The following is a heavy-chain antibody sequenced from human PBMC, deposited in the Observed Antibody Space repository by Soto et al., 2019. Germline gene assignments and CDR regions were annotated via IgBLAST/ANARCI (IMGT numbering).Heavy chain of an antibody. J-gene: IGHJ4*02. Sequence: GGSLRLSCAASGFTFSSYGMHWVRQAPGKGLEWVAAIWYDGSNKYYADSVKGRFTISRDNSKNTLYLQMNSLRAEDTAVYYCARDKVVSIDYWGQGTLVTVSS. CDR3: ARDKVVSIDY. CDR2: IWYDGSNK. D-gene: IGHD2-15*01. V-gene: IGHV3-33*01. CDR1: GFTFSSYG.